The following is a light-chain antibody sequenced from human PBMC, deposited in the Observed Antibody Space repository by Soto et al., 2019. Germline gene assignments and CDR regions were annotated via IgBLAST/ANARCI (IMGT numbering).Light chain of an antibody. Sequence: DFQMTQSPSSLSASVGDTVTITCRASQDIGTFLNWYQQKPGKAPKLLIYAASDLLSGVSSRFSGSGSGTDCTLTISSLQPEDFATYYCQQSYSTPQITFGPGTKVDMK. V-gene: IGKV1-39*01. J-gene: IGKJ3*01. CDR2: AAS. CDR1: QDIGTF. CDR3: QQSYSTPQIT.